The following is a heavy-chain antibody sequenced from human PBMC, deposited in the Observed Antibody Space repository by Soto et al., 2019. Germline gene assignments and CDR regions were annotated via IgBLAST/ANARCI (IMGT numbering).Heavy chain of an antibody. CDR2: IYPGDSDT. CDR1: GYSFTSYW. Sequence: EVQLVQSGAEVKKPGESLKISCKGSGYSFTSYWIGWVRQMPGKGLEWMGIIYPGDSDTRYSPSFQGQVTISADKSISTAYLQWSSLKGSDTAMYYCASIYGDYDGEASYYYGMDVWGRGTTVTVSS. V-gene: IGHV5-51*01. J-gene: IGHJ6*02. D-gene: IGHD4-17*01. CDR3: ASIYGDYDGEASYYYGMDV.